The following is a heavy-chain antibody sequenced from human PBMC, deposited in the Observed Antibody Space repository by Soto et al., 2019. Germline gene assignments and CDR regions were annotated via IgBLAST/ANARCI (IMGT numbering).Heavy chain of an antibody. D-gene: IGHD3-3*01. Sequence: PGGSLRLSCTASGFTFGDYAMSWFRQAPGKGLEWVGFIRSKAYGGTTEYAASVKGRFTISRDDSKSIAYLQMNSLKTEDTAVYYCTRVYDFWSGYYTGMAYYYYGMDVWGQGTTVTVSS. V-gene: IGHV3-49*03. J-gene: IGHJ6*02. CDR2: IRSKAYGGTT. CDR3: TRVYDFWSGYYTGMAYYYYGMDV. CDR1: GFTFGDYA.